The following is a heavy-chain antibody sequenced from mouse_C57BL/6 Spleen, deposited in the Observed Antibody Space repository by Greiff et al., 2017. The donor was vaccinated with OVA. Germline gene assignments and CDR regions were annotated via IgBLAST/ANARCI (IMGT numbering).Heavy chain of an antibody. CDR3: ARITGIYAMDY. CDR2: INYDGSST. Sequence: EVKLMESEGGLVQPGSSMKLSCTASGFTFSDYYMAWVRQVPEKGLEWVANINYDGSSTYYLDSLKSRFIISRDNAKNILYLQMSSLKSEDTATYYCARITGIYAMDYWGQGTSVTVSS. D-gene: IGHD4-1*01. J-gene: IGHJ4*01. CDR1: GFTFSDYY. V-gene: IGHV5-16*01.